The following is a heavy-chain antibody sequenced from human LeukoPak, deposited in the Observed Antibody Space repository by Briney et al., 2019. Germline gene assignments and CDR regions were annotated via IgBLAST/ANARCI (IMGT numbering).Heavy chain of an antibody. J-gene: IGHJ5*02. CDR2: INHSGST. CDR3: ASTSLKRQKVPVARNWFDP. V-gene: IGHV4-34*01. D-gene: IGHD2-2*01. Sequence: SETLSLTCAVYGGSFSGYYWSWIRQPPGKGLEWIGEINHSGSTNYNPSLKSRVTISVDTSKNQFSLKLSSVTAADTAVYYCASTSLKRQKVPVARNWFDPWGQGTLVTVSS. CDR1: GGSFSGYY.